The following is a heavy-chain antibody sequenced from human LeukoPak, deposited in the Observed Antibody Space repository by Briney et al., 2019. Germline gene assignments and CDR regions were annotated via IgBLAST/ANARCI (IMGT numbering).Heavy chain of an antibody. CDR2: IYPSVST. Sequence: SETLSLTCTVSGGSISNYYWSWIRQPAGEGLEWIGRIYPSVSTNYNPSLKSRVTISVDKSKNQFSLKLNSVIAADTAVYYCAREPFYYASTLLDAFDIWGQGTMVTVSS. D-gene: IGHD2-2*01. J-gene: IGHJ3*02. CDR1: GGSISNYY. V-gene: IGHV4-4*07. CDR3: AREPFYYASTLLDAFDI.